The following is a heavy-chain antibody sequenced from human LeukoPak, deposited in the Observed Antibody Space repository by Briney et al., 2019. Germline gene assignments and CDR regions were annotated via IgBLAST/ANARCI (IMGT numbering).Heavy chain of an antibody. J-gene: IGHJ6*03. CDR2: ISSSGSTI. D-gene: IGHD3-22*01. CDR1: GFTFSSYE. CDR3: ARDYYDSSGYYSDYYYMDV. V-gene: IGHV3-48*03. Sequence: GGSLRLSCAASGFTFSSYEMNWVRQAPGKGLEWVSCISSSGSTIYYADSVKGRFTISRDNAKNSLYLQMNSLRAEDTAVYYCARDYYDSSGYYSDYYYMDVWGKGTTVTVSS.